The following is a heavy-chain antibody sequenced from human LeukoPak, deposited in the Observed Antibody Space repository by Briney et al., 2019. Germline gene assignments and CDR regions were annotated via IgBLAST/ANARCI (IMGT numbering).Heavy chain of an antibody. J-gene: IGHJ4*02. CDR1: GFTFSSYN. CDR2: ISSSSSYI. CDR3: AGSPARWTVTNERVDY. D-gene: IGHD4-17*01. V-gene: IGHV3-21*01. Sequence: GGSLRLSCTASGFTFSSYNMNWVRQAPGKGLEWVSSISSSSSYIYYADSVKGRFTISRDNAKNSLYLQMNSLRAEDTAVYYCAGSPARWTVTNERVDYWGQGTLVTVSS.